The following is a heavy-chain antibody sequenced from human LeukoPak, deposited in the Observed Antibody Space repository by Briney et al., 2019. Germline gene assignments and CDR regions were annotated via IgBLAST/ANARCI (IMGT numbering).Heavy chain of an antibody. J-gene: IGHJ6*03. CDR2: IYYSGST. Sequence: SETLSLTCTVSGGSISSYYRSWIRQPPGKGLEWIGYIYYSGSTNYNPSLKSRVTISVDTSKNQFSLKLSSVTAADTAVYYCASVTGTIYYYMDVWGKGTTVTVSS. D-gene: IGHD1-7*01. CDR1: GGSISSYY. V-gene: IGHV4-59*01. CDR3: ASVTGTIYYYMDV.